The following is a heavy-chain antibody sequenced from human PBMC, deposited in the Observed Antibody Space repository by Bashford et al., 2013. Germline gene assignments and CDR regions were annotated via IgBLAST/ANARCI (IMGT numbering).Heavy chain of an antibody. Sequence: IYHNGNTNYNPSLKSRVTMSIDESKNRFSLSLKSVTAADTAVYYCASRYCTGGVCLDYYYGMDVWGQGTTVTVSS. CDR3: ASRYCTGGVCLDYYYGMDV. CDR2: IYHNGNT. D-gene: IGHD2-8*02. V-gene: IGHV4-4*02. J-gene: IGHJ6*02.